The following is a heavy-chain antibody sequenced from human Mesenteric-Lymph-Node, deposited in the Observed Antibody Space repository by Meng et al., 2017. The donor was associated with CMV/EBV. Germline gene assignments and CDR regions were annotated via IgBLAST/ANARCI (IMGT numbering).Heavy chain of an antibody. CDR2: ISGSGGST. Sequence: GESLKISCAASGFTFSSYAMSWVRQAPGKRLEWVSAISGSGGSTYYADSVKGRFTISRDNSKNTLYLQMNSLRAEDTAVYYCAKGGGAIFDAFDIWGQGTMVTVSS. CDR1: GFTFSSYA. J-gene: IGHJ3*02. D-gene: IGHD3-16*01. V-gene: IGHV3-23*01. CDR3: AKGGGAIFDAFDI.